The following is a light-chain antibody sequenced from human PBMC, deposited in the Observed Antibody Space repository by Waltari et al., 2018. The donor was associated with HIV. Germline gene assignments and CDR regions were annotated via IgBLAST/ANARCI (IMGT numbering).Light chain of an antibody. CDR1: PSVNSN. CDR3: QQYNTWPRT. J-gene: IGKJ1*01. V-gene: IGKV3-15*01. CDR2: GSS. Sequence: ERVMTQAPATLSVSPGDRATLSCRASPSVNSNLAWYQQRPGQAPRLLIYGSSTRATGIPARFSGSGSGTEFSLTISSLQSEDFAVYYCQQYNTWPRTFGPGTKVEI.